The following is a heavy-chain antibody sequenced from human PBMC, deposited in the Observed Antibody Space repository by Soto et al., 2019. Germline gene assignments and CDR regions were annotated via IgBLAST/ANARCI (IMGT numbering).Heavy chain of an antibody. CDR3: ARGRAAAAENWFDP. Sequence: GASVKVSCKASGYTFTSYGISWVRQAPGQGLEWMGWISAYNGNTNYAQKLQGRDTMTTDTSTSTAYMELRSLRSDDTAVYYCARGRAAAAENWFDPWGQGTLVTVSS. CDR2: ISAYNGNT. J-gene: IGHJ5*02. CDR1: GYTFTSYG. D-gene: IGHD6-13*01. V-gene: IGHV1-18*01.